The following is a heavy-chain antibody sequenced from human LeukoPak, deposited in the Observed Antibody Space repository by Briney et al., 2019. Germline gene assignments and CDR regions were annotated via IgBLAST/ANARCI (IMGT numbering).Heavy chain of an antibody. D-gene: IGHD5-18*01. CDR1: GGTFSSYA. Sequence: SVKVSCKASGGTFSSYAVSWVRQAPGQGLEWMGGIIPIFGTANYAQKFQGRVTITADESTSTAYMELSSLRSEDTAVYYCAREAMDRYYYYGMDVWGQGTTVTVSS. J-gene: IGHJ6*02. CDR2: IIPIFGTA. V-gene: IGHV1-69*13. CDR3: AREAMDRYYYYGMDV.